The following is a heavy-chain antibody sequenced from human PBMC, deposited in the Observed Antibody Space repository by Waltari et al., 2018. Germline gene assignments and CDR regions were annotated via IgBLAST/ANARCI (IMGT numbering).Heavy chain of an antibody. CDR1: GFTFSSYS. Sequence: EVQLVESGGGLVKPGGSLRLSCAASGFTFSSYSMNWFRQAPGKGLEWVSSISSSSSYIYYADSVKGRFTISRDNAKNSLYLQMNSLRAEDTAVYYCARDGTAERYFDLWGRGTLVTVSS. J-gene: IGHJ2*01. D-gene: IGHD6-13*01. CDR3: ARDGTAERYFDL. V-gene: IGHV3-21*01. CDR2: ISSSSSYI.